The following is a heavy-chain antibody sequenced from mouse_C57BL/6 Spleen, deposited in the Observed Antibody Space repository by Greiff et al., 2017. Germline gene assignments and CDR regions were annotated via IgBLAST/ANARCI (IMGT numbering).Heavy chain of an antibody. CDR2: IWSDGST. CDR3: ARHGGLRRYYAMDY. CDR1: GFSLTSYG. J-gene: IGHJ4*01. Sequence: QVQLQQSGPGLVAPSQSLSITCTVSGFSLTSYGVHWVRQPPGKGLEWLVVIWSDGSTTYNSALKSRLSISKDNSKSQVFLKMNSLQTDDTAMYYCARHGGLRRYYAMDYWGQGTSVTVSS. D-gene: IGHD2-4*01. V-gene: IGHV2-6-1*01.